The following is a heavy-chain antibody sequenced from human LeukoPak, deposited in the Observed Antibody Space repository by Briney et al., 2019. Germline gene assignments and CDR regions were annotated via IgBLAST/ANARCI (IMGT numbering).Heavy chain of an antibody. Sequence: GASVKVSCKASGYTFTNYGISWVRQAPGQGLEWMGWISVYNDNTNYAQKLQGRVTMTTDTSTSTVYMELRSLRSDDTAAYYCAKAAVDYYYYMDVWGKGTTVTVSS. CDR3: AKAAVDYYYYMDV. CDR1: GYTFTNYG. D-gene: IGHD6-13*01. CDR2: ISVYNDNT. J-gene: IGHJ6*03. V-gene: IGHV1-18*01.